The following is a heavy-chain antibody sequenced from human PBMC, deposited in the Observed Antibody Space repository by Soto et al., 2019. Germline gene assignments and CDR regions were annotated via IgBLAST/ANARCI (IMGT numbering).Heavy chain of an antibody. CDR1: GYTFTTYW. Sequence: PGESLKISCEASGYTFTTYWITWVRQMPGEGLEWMGRIDPRDSYVNYNPSFQGHVTISVDKSTATAYLQWSSLKASDTAIYYCERWLLRSSLDFWGQGTLVTVSS. J-gene: IGHJ4*02. CDR2: IDPRDSYV. D-gene: IGHD2-15*01. CDR3: ERWLLRSSLDF. V-gene: IGHV5-10-1*01.